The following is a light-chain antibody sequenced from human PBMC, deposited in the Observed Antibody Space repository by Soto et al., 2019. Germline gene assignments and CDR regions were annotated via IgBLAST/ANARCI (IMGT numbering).Light chain of an antibody. V-gene: IGKV1-5*03. CDR2: KAS. J-gene: IGKJ1*01. CDR3: QQYNSHWT. CDR1: QSISSY. Sequence: DIQMTQSPSSLSASVGDRVTITCRASQSISSYLNWYQQKPGKAPKLLTYKASSLESGVPSSFSGSASGTEFPLTISSLQPDDSATYYCQQYNSHWTFGQGTKVDIK.